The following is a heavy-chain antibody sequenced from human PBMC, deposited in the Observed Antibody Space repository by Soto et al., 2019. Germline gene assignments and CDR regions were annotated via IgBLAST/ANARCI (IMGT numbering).Heavy chain of an antibody. V-gene: IGHV3-23*01. CDR2: ISGTGGST. Sequence: GGSLRLSCAASGFTFSNYAMNWVRQAPGKGLEWVSSISGTGGSTYYADSVKGRFTISRDNSKNTLYLQMNSLRAEDTALYYCAKGVMERGVNYYYYMDVWGKGTTVTVSS. CDR3: AKGVMERGVNYYYYMDV. D-gene: IGHD1-1*01. J-gene: IGHJ6*03. CDR1: GFTFSNYA.